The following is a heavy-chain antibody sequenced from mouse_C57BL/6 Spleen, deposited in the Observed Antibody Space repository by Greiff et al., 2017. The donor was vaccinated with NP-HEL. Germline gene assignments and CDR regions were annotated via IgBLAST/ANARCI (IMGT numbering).Heavy chain of an antibody. CDR3: ARSDLGYGKNDSDY. CDR1: GYTFTDYY. Sequence: VQLQQSGAELVKPGASVKISCKASGYTFTDYYINWVKQRPGQGLEWIGKIGPGSGSTYYNEQFKGKATLTADKSSSTAYMQLRSRTSEDSAVYSCARSDLGYGKNDSDYWGQGTTLTVAS. J-gene: IGHJ2*01. V-gene: IGHV1-77*01. CDR2: IGPGSGST. D-gene: IGHD2-1*01.